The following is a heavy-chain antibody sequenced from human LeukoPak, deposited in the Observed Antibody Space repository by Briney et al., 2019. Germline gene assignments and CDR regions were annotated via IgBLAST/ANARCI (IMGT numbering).Heavy chain of an antibody. Sequence: GGSLRLSCAASGFTLSDYYMSWIRQAPGKGLEWVGRIKSKTDGGTTDYAAPVKGRFTISRDDSKNTLYLQMNSLKTEDTAVYYCTTDRLFLEDYYYYGMDVWGQGTTVTVSS. CDR1: GFTLSDYY. D-gene: IGHD2/OR15-2a*01. J-gene: IGHJ6*02. CDR3: TTDRLFLEDYYYYGMDV. V-gene: IGHV3-15*01. CDR2: IKSKTDGGTT.